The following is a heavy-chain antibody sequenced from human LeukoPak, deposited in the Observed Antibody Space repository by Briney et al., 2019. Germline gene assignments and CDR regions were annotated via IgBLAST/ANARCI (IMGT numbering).Heavy chain of an antibody. CDR1: GYSFNTYW. J-gene: IGHJ3*02. D-gene: IGHD7-27*01. V-gene: IGHV5-51*01. Sequence: GESLKISCKGSGYSFNTYWIGWVRQMPGRGLEWMGIIYPGDSGTKYSPSFQGQVTISADKSISTAYLQWSSLKASDTAMYYCARPQDFGLTGMNAFDIWGQGTMVTVFS. CDR3: ARPQDFGLTGMNAFDI. CDR2: IYPGDSGT.